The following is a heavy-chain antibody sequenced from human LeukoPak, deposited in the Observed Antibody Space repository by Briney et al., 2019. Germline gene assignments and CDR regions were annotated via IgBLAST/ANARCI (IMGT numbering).Heavy chain of an antibody. CDR1: GLTFSSYW. D-gene: IGHD3-3*01. J-gene: IGHJ4*02. V-gene: IGHV3-30*02. CDR2: IQYDGSIM. Sequence: PGGSLRLSCAASGLTFSSYWMHWVRQAPGKGLEWVAFIQYDGSIMLYADSVKGRFTVSRDNSKNTLYLQMNSLRAGDTAVYYCAKDTIFAVDPFDYWDQGTLVTVSS. CDR3: AKDTIFAVDPFDY.